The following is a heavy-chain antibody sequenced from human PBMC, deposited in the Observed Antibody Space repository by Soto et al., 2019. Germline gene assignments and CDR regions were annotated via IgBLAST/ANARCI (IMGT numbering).Heavy chain of an antibody. D-gene: IGHD6-6*01. Sequence: QVQLQQWGAGLLKPSETLSLTCAVYGGSFSGYYWSWISQPPGKGLEWIGEINHSGSTNYNPSLTSRVTISVDTSKNQFSLKLSSVTAADTAVYYCAIGNVPVAARPYFYYWGQGTLVTVSS. V-gene: IGHV4-34*01. J-gene: IGHJ4*02. CDR1: GGSFSGYY. CDR2: INHSGST. CDR3: AIGNVPVAARPYFYY.